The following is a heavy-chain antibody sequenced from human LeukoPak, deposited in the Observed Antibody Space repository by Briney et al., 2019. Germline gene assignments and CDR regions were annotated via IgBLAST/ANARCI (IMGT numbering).Heavy chain of an antibody. CDR1: GFTFSTYA. D-gene: IGHD4-23*01. Sequence: GGSLRLSCAASGFTFSTYAMTWVHQAPGKGLEWVSATSGSGVRTDYADSVRGRFTISRDNGKNTLYLQMSSLRAEDTAVYYCAKDNTRGGNSGERAPYALDVWGQGTTVLVSS. CDR2: TSGSGVRT. V-gene: IGHV3-23*01. J-gene: IGHJ6*02. CDR3: AKDNTRGGNSGERAPYALDV.